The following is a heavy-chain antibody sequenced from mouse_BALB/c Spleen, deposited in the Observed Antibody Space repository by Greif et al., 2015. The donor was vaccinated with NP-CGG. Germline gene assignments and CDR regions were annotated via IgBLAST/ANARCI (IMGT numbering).Heavy chain of an antibody. D-gene: IGHD1-1*01. CDR1: GFTFSSYA. Sequence: EVKLVESGGGLVKPGGSLKLSCAASGFTFSSYAMSWVRQTPEKRLEWVASISSGGSTYYPDSVKGRFTISRDNARNILYLQMSSLRSEDTAMYYCARVITTVVDAMDYWGQGTSVTVSS. J-gene: IGHJ4*01. CDR2: ISSGGST. CDR3: ARVITTVVDAMDY. V-gene: IGHV5-6-5*01.